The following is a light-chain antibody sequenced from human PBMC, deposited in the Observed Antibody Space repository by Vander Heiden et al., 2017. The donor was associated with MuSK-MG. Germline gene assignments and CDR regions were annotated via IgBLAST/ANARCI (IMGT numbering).Light chain of an antibody. CDR3: QQYDRTPIT. Sequence: DIVMTQSPDSLAVSLGERATINCKSSQSVLYSSNNKNYLAWYQQKPGQPPKLLIYWASTRESGVPDRFSGSGSGTDFTLTISSLQAEDVAVYYCQQYDRTPITFGQGTRLEIK. J-gene: IGKJ5*01. V-gene: IGKV4-1*01. CDR1: QSVLYSSNNKNY. CDR2: WAS.